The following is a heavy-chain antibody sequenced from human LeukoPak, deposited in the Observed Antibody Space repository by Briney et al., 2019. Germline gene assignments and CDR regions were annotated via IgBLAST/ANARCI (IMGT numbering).Heavy chain of an antibody. Sequence: GSVKVSCKVSGYTLTELSMHWVRQAPGKGLEWMGGFDPEDGETLYAQKFQGGDTVTEDISTDRAHIELSSLRSEDRVVYYCATVDFWSGYYTGRIEAKYYDGMDVWGQGTTVTVSS. V-gene: IGHV1-24*01. CDR1: GYTLTELS. J-gene: IGHJ6*02. D-gene: IGHD3-3*01. CDR2: FDPEDGET. CDR3: ATVDFWSGYYTGRIEAKYYDGMDV.